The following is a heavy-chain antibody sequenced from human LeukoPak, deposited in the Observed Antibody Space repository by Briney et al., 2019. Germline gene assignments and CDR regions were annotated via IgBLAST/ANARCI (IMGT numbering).Heavy chain of an antibody. J-gene: IGHJ4*02. CDR2: ISSSSSYI. D-gene: IGHD3-10*01. Sequence: SGGSLRLSCAASGFTFSSYRMNWVRQAPGKGLEWVSSISSSSSYIYYADSVKGRFTISRDNAKNSLYLQMNSLRAEDTAVYYCARDPIEGFDGSGSCPHLDYWGQGTLVTVSS. CDR1: GFTFSSYR. V-gene: IGHV3-21*01. CDR3: ARDPIEGFDGSGSCPHLDY.